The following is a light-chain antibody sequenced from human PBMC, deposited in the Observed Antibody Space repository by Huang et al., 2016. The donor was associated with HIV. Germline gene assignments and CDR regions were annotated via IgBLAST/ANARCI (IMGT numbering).Light chain of an antibody. V-gene: IGKV1-27*01. CDR2: AAS. Sequence: DIQMTQSPASLSASTGVRVTLTCRASQDVGNFVAWFQQKPGKVPRLLIYAASVLQSGVPSRFSGRGSGTDFSLTITNFQPEDVATYYCQRYDSAPRAFGQGTKV. CDR3: QRYDSAPRA. J-gene: IGKJ1*01. CDR1: QDVGNF.